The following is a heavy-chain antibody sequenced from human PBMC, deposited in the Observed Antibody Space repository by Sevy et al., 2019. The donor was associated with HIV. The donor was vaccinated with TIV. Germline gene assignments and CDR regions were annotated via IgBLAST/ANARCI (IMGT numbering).Heavy chain of an antibody. D-gene: IGHD4-17*01. CDR1: GFTFSSYG. V-gene: IGHV3-30*18. CDR2: ISYDGSNK. J-gene: IGHJ6*02. Sequence: GGSLRLSCAASGFTFSSYGMHWVRQAPGKGLEWVAVISYDGSNKYYADSVKGRFTISRDNSKNTLYLQMNSLRAEDTAVYYCAKGTYGDRYYYYGMDVWGQGTTVTVSS. CDR3: AKGTYGDRYYYYGMDV.